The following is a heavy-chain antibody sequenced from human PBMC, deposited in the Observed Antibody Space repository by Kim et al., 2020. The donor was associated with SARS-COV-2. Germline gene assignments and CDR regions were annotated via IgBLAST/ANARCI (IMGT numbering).Heavy chain of an antibody. Sequence: YADSSKGRFTISRDNSKNTLYLKMNSLRAEDTAVYYCAKHPGVGSYFYFDYWGQGTLVTVSS. J-gene: IGHJ4*02. V-gene: IGHV3-23*01. D-gene: IGHD1-26*01. CDR3: AKHPGVGSYFYFDY.